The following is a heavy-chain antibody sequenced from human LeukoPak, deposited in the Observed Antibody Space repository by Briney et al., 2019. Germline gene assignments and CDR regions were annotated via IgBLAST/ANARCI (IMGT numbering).Heavy chain of an antibody. CDR2: IKQDGSEK. J-gene: IGHJ6*02. V-gene: IGHV3-7*03. CDR1: GFTFANYW. D-gene: IGHD4-17*01. Sequence: GGSLRLSCAASGFTFANYWMTWVRQAPGKGPEWVANIKQDGSEKYYVDFVKGRFTISRDNAKNSLYLQMNGLRAEDTAVYYCARYAGAHGDYYYYYAMDVWGQGTTVTVSS. CDR3: ARYAGAHGDYYYYYAMDV.